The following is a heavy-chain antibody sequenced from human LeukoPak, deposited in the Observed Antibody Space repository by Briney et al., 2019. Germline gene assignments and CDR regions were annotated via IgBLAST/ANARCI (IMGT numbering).Heavy chain of an antibody. J-gene: IGHJ4*02. CDR1: GGTFSSYA. CDR3: ASFPVGATRPFDY. V-gene: IGHV1-69*05. CDR2: IIPIFGTA. D-gene: IGHD1-26*01. Sequence: ASVKVSCKASGGTFSSYAISWVRQAPGQGLEWMGGIIPIFGTANYAQKFQGRVTITTDESTSTAYMELSSLRSEDTAVYYCASFPVGATRPFDYWGQGTLVTVSS.